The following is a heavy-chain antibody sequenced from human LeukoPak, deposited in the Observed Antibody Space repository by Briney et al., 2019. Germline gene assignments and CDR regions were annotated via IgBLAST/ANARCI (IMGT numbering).Heavy chain of an antibody. Sequence: GGSLRLSCAASGLTFSSAWMHWVRQTPGKGLVWISRIKSDGTATYADSVRGQFTISRDNAKNTLYLQMNNLRADDTGIYYCARDGSYKLDYWGQGALVTVSS. CDR3: ARDGSYKLDY. J-gene: IGHJ4*02. D-gene: IGHD1-26*01. CDR1: GLTFSSAW. CDR2: IKSDGTA. V-gene: IGHV3-74*01.